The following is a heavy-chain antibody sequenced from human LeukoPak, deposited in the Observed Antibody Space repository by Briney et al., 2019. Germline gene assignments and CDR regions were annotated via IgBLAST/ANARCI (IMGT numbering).Heavy chain of an antibody. Sequence: ASVKVSCKASGYTFTGYYMHWARQAPGQGLEWMGWINPNSGGTNYAQKFQGRVTMTRDTSISTAYMELSRLRSDDTAVYYCARVWVAGTYYYYYGMDVWGQGTTVTVSS. CDR1: GYTFTGYY. V-gene: IGHV1-2*02. J-gene: IGHJ6*02. D-gene: IGHD6-19*01. CDR3: ARVWVAGTYYYYYGMDV. CDR2: INPNSGGT.